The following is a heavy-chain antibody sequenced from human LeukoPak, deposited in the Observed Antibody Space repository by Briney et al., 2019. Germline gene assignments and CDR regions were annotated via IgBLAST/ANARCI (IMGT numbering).Heavy chain of an antibody. D-gene: IGHD1-26*01. V-gene: IGHV3-74*01. CDR1: GFTFNTYW. CDR3: ARGTGTYAHAVDI. J-gene: IGHJ3*02. Sequence: GGSLRLSCAASGFTFNTYWMHWVRQVPGKGLVWVSRVNSDGLSTSYADSVKGRFTISRDNAKNTLYLQMNSLRAEDTAVFYCARGTGTYAHAVDIWGQGTMVTVSS. CDR2: VNSDGLST.